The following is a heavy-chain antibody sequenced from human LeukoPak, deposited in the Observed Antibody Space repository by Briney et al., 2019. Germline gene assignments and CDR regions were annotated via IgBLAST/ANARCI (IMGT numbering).Heavy chain of an antibody. V-gene: IGHV4-34*01. CDR2: INHSGST. D-gene: IGHD4-17*01. CDR1: GGSFSGYY. CDR3: ARAYRDGDYQFDY. J-gene: IGHJ4*02. Sequence: SETLSLTCAVYGGSFSGYYWSWIRQPPGKGLEWIGEINHSGSTSYNPSLKSRVTISVDTSKNQFSLKLSSVTAADTAVYYCARAYRDGDYQFDYWGQGTLVTVSS.